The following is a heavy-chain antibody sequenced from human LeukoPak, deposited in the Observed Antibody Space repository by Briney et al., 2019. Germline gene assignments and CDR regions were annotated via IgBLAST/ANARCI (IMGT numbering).Heavy chain of an antibody. CDR2: IYHSGST. CDR1: GYSISSGYY. CDR3: ARARTYYDYVWGSYRPNWFDP. J-gene: IGHJ5*02. Sequence: PSETLSLTCTVSGYSISSGYYWGWIRQPPGKGLEWIGSIYHSGSTYYNPSLKSRVTISVDTSKNQFSLKLSSVTAADTAVYYCARARTYYDYVWGSYRPNWFDPWGQGTLVTVSS. V-gene: IGHV4-38-2*02. D-gene: IGHD3-16*02.